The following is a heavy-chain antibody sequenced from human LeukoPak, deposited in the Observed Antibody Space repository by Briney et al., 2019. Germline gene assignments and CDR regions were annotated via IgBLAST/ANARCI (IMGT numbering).Heavy chain of an antibody. Sequence: GESLKISCQGSGYSFTSYWIGWVRQMPGKGLEWMGIIYPGDSDTRYSPSFQGQVTISADKSISTAYLQWSSLKASDTAMYYCARAGNYDILTGYSSYYFDYWGQGTLVTVSS. CDR3: ARAGNYDILTGYSSYYFDY. V-gene: IGHV5-51*01. CDR2: IYPGDSDT. D-gene: IGHD3-9*01. CDR1: GYSFTSYW. J-gene: IGHJ4*02.